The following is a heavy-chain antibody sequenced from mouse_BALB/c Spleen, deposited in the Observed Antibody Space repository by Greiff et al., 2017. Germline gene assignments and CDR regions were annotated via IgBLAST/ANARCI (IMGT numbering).Heavy chain of an antibody. CDR3: ARDYYGSSYWYFDV. V-gene: IGHV5-6-5*01. Sequence: EVKLVESGGGLVKPGGSLKLSCAASGFTFSSYAMSWVRQTPEKRLEWVASISSGGSTYYPDSVKGRFTISRENARNILYLQMSSLRSEDTAMYYCARDYYGSSYWYFDVWGAGTTVTVSS. CDR1: GFTFSSYA. D-gene: IGHD1-1*01. J-gene: IGHJ1*01. CDR2: ISSGGST.